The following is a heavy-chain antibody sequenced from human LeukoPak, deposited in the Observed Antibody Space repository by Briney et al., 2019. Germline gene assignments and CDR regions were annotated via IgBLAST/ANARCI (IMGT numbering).Heavy chain of an antibody. J-gene: IGHJ4*02. D-gene: IGHD3-10*01. V-gene: IGHV3-53*01. CDR1: GFTFSSYA. CDR2: IYSGGNT. CDR3: ARVYYYGSGSYLDY. Sequence: GSLRLSCAASGFTFSSYAMSWVRQAPGKGLEWVSVIYSGGNTYYADSVKGRFTISRDNSKNTLYLQMDSLRAEDTAVYYCARVYYYGSGSYLDYWGQGTLVTVSS.